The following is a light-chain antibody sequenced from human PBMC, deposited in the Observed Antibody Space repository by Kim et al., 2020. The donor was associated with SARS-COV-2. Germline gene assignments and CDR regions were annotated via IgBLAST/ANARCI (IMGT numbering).Light chain of an antibody. CDR3: QHYSGSSWT. CDR1: QTVPSNF. Sequence: SPVERAPPSCRASQTVPSNFLAWFQQKPGLAPRLLIYEASNRAAGTPDRFRGSGSGTDFSLTVSRLEPEDFAVYYCQHYSGSSWTFGQGTKVDIK. J-gene: IGKJ1*01. V-gene: IGKV3D-20*01. CDR2: EAS.